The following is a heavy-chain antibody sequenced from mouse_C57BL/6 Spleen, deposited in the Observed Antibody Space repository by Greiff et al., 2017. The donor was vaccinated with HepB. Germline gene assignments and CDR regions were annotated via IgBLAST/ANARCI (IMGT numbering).Heavy chain of an antibody. J-gene: IGHJ2*01. CDR1: GYTFTSYW. V-gene: IGHV1-69*01. Sequence: QVQLQQPGAELVMPGASVKLSCKASGYTFTSYWMHWVKQRPGQGLEWIGEIDPSDSYTNYNQKFKGKSTLTVDKSSSTAYMQLSSLTSEDSAVYYCASGLSDEGFDYWGQGTTLTVSS. CDR3: ASGLSDEGFDY. CDR2: IDPSDSYT.